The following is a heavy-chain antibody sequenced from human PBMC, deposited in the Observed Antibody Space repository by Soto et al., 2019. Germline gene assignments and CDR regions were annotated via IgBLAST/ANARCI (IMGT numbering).Heavy chain of an antibody. CDR3: AKDQAAGGTISRYFQN. D-gene: IGHD6-13*01. CDR2: ISGSGDTT. J-gene: IGHJ1*01. CDR1: GFTFSSYA. Sequence: EVQLLESGGDLVQPEGSLRLSCAASGFTFSSYAMSWVRQAPGKGLEWVSGISGSGDTTYYADSVRGRFTISRDNSKNTLYLQLNSLRAEDTALYYSAKDQAAGGTISRYFQNWGQGTLVTVSS. V-gene: IGHV3-23*01.